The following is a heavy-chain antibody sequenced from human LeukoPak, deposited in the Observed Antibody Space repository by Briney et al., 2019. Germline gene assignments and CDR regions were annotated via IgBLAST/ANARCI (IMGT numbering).Heavy chain of an antibody. J-gene: IGHJ6*03. CDR3: AKGDSRRLLPTQAYYYMDV. CDR2: ISGSGGST. D-gene: IGHD3-22*01. Sequence: GGSLRLSRAASGFTFSSYAMSWVRQAPGKGLEWVSAISGSGGSTYYADSVKGRFTISRDNSKNTLYLQMNSLRAEDTAVYYCAKGDSRRLLPTQAYYYMDVWGKGTTVTVSS. V-gene: IGHV3-23*01. CDR1: GFTFSSYA.